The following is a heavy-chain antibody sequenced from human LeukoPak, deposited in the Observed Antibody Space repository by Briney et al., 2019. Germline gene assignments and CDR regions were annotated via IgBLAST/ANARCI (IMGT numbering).Heavy chain of an antibody. J-gene: IGHJ4*02. CDR3: ARDRSIRVDYIDY. CDR2: INQDGSEK. D-gene: IGHD1-14*01. V-gene: IGHV3-7*01. Sequence: GGSLRLSCAASGFTFSNARMSWVRRAPGKGLEWVANINQDGSEKYYVNSAKGRFTISRDNSKNTLHLQMNSLRAEDTALYFCARDRSIRVDYIDYWGQGNLVTVSS. CDR1: GFTFSNAR.